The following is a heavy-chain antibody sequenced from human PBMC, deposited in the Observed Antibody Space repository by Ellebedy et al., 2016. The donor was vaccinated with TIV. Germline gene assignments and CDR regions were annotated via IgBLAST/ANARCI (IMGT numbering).Heavy chain of an antibody. V-gene: IGHV3-23*01. CDR1: GFTFSSYA. D-gene: IGHD6-19*01. J-gene: IGHJ4*02. CDR3: VKGGDSSGWWDFDS. CDR2: ISGSGDTT. Sequence: GESLKISCAASGFTFSSYAMNWVRQAPGKGLEWVSTISGSGDTTYYSESVKGRFPISRDNSKNTLYLQMNSLRNEDTAVYYCVKGGDSSGWWDFDSWGQGTLV.